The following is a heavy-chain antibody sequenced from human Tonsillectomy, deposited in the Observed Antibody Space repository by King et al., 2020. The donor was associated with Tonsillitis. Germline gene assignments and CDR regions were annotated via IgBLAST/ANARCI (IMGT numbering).Heavy chain of an antibody. V-gene: IGHV4-59*01. Sequence: LQLQESGPGLVKPSETLSLTCTVSGGSISSYYWSWIRQPPGKGLEWIGYIYYSGSTNYNPSLKSRVTISVDTSKNQFSLKLSSVTAADTAVYYCARLNPVWHYGDYVDYWGQGTLVTVSS. CDR2: IYYSGST. CDR1: GGSISSYY. D-gene: IGHD3-16*01. J-gene: IGHJ4*02. CDR3: ARLNPVWHYGDYVDY.